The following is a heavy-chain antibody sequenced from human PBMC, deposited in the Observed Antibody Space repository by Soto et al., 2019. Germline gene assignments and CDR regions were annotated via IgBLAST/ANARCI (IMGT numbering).Heavy chain of an antibody. CDR1: GGSFSGYY. CDR3: ASEGILWFGELLYRPRYYGMDV. Sequence: PSETLSLTCAVYGGSFSGYYWSWIRQPPGKGLEWIGEINHSGSTNYDPSLKSRVTISVDTSKNQFSLKLSSVTAADTAVYYCASEGILWFGELLYRPRYYGMDVWGQGTTVTVSS. V-gene: IGHV4-34*01. J-gene: IGHJ6*02. CDR2: INHSGST. D-gene: IGHD3-10*01.